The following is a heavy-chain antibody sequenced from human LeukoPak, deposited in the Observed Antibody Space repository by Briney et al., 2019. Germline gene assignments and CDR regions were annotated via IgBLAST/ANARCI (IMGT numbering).Heavy chain of an antibody. CDR2: ITGRSDKT. D-gene: IGHD6-19*01. Sequence: PGGSLRLSCAASGFTFSSYAMSWVRQAPGKGLEWVSTITGRSDKTYYTDSVKGQFVTSRDNSKDTLYLQMNSLRAEDTALYYCAKGGWLDDLGQGALVTVSS. CDR3: AKGGWLDD. J-gene: IGHJ4*02. CDR1: GFTFSSYA. V-gene: IGHV3-23*01.